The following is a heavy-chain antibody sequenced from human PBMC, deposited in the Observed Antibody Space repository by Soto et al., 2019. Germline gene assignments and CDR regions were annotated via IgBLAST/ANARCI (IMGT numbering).Heavy chain of an antibody. J-gene: IGHJ6*02. Sequence: SVKVSCKASGGTFSSYAISWVRQAPGQGLEWMGGIIPIFGTANYAQKFQGRVTITADESTSTAYMELSSLRSEDTAVYYCAEIYGSGSYPTYYYYGMDVWGQGTTVTVSS. CDR3: AEIYGSGSYPTYYYYGMDV. D-gene: IGHD3-10*01. CDR1: GGTFSSYA. CDR2: IIPIFGTA. V-gene: IGHV1-69*13.